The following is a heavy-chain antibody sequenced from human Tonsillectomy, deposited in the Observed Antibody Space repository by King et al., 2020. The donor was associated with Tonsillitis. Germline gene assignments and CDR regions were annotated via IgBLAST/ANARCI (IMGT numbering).Heavy chain of an antibody. J-gene: IGHJ4*02. CDR2: INPNSGGT. CDR1: GYTFTDYY. CDR3: ARDSYYDGSGYSDS. Sequence: QLVQSGAEVKKPGASVKVSCKASGYTFTDYYMHWVRQAPGQGLEWMGWINPNSGGTNYAQKFQGRVTMTRDTSISTAYMDLSRLSSDDTAGYYCARDSYYDGSGYSDSWGQGTLVTVSS. V-gene: IGHV1-2*02. D-gene: IGHD3-22*01.